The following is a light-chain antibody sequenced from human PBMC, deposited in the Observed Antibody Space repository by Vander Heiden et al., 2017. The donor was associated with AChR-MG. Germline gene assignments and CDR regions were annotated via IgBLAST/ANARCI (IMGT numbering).Light chain of an antibody. CDR1: QTISSSY. V-gene: IGKV3D-20*01. CDR3: QQYGSSPIT. Sequence: EIVLTQSPATLSLSPGERVTPSCGASQTISSSYLAWYQQKPGLAPRLLIYDASSRATGIPGRFSGSGSGTDFTLTISRLEREDVAVYYCQQYGSSPITFGQGTRLEIQ. CDR2: DAS. J-gene: IGKJ5*01.